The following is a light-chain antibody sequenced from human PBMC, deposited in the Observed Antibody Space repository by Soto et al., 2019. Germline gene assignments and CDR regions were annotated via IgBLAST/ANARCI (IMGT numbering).Light chain of an antibody. CDR3: QQYENWPQLT. CDR2: RAS. Sequence: EIVMTQSPATMYVSTGERATLSCRASQSVSYYLAWYQQKPGQAPRLLIYRASSRAPGIPDRFSGSGSGTEFTLTISSLQSEDSAVYYCQQYENWPQLTFGGGTKVDI. J-gene: IGKJ4*01. CDR1: QSVSYY. V-gene: IGKV3-15*01.